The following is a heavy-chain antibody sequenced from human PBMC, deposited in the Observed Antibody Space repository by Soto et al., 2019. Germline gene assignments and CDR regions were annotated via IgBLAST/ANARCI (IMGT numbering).Heavy chain of an antibody. Sequence: GGSLRLSGAAFGFTYSSYWMNWVPQAPGKGLEWVAEISGSGTSTYYAPSVKGRFIISSDSSKNTCYLRMNSRRAEDTAMYYWARSHSDLFSLGDFNYWGQGALVTVSS. CDR2: ISGSGTST. V-gene: IGHV3-23*01. J-gene: IGHJ4*02. D-gene: IGHD3-9*01. CDR1: GFTYSSYW. CDR3: ARSHSDLFSLGDFNY.